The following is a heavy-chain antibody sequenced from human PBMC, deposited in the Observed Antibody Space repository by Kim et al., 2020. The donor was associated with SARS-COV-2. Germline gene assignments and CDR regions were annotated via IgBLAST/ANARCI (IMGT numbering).Heavy chain of an antibody. Sequence: GGTLRLSCAASGFTVRNAEGSGCGVPRGTGRECVGSSASRKDSGHHYYYAHLKGRITISRDDSKNTTYLQMNSLKTEDTAVYYCTTDLGQWLALDYWGQGTLVTVSS. CDR1: GFTVRNAE. D-gene: IGHD6-19*01. CDR2: SASRKDSGHH. V-gene: IGHV3-15*04. J-gene: IGHJ4*02. CDR3: TTDLGQWLALDY.